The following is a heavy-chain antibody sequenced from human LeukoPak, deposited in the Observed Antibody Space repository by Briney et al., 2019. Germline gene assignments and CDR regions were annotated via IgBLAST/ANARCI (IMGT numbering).Heavy chain of an antibody. D-gene: IGHD6-19*01. CDR1: GFTLSSYE. V-gene: IGHV3-20*04. J-gene: IGHJ4*02. CDR2: INWNGGST. Sequence: RPGGSLRLSCAASGFTLSSYEMNWVRHAPGKGLESVSGINWNGGSTGYADSVKGRFTISRDNAKNSLYLQMNSLRAEDTALCYCAREGQQWLVGYFDYWGQGTLVTVSS. CDR3: AREGQQWLVGYFDY.